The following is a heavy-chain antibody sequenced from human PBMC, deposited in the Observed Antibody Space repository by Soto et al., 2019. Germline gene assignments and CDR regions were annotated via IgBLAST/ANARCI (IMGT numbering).Heavy chain of an antibody. Sequence: ASVKVSCKASGYTFTRHWMHWVRQAPGQGLEWMGIINPSDDTTSYAQKFQGRVTMTRDTSTSTVYMELTSLRPEDTAIYYCARDHSGTTNDYSWWWFDPWGQGTLVTVSS. CDR3: ARDHSGTTNDYSWWWFDP. V-gene: IGHV1-46*01. J-gene: IGHJ5*02. CDR2: INPSDDTT. D-gene: IGHD1-7*01. CDR1: GYTFTRHW.